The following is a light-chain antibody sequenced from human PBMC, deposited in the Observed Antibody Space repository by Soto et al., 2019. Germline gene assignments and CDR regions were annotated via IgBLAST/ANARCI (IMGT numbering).Light chain of an antibody. V-gene: IGLV1-40*01. Sequence: QSVLTQPPSVSGAPGQRVTISCTGSSFNIGAGYGVHWYQQLPGRAPKVLIHGNRNRPSGVPDRFSGSKSGTSASLAITGLQAEDEADYYCQTYDSSLSGLVFGGGTKLTVL. CDR2: GNR. CDR3: QTYDSSLSGLV. J-gene: IGLJ2*01. CDR1: SFNIGAGYG.